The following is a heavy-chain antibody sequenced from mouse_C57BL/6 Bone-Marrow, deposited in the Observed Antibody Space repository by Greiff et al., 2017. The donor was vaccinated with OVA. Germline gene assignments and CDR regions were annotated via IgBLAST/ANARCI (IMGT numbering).Heavy chain of an antibody. CDR2: IHPGDGDT. CDR3: ARGIYYDYDGFDY. J-gene: IGHJ2*01. Sequence: QVQLQQSGPELVKPGASVKISCKASGYAFSSSWMNWVKQRPGKGLEWIGRIHPGDGDTNYNGKFKGKATLTADKSSSTAYMQLSSLTSEDSAVYFCARGIYYDYDGFDYWGQGTTLTVSS. CDR1: GYAFSSSW. V-gene: IGHV1-82*01. D-gene: IGHD2-4*01.